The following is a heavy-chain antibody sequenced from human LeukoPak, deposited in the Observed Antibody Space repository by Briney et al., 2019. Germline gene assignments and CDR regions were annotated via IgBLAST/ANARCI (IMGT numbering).Heavy chain of an antibody. V-gene: IGHV3-23*01. J-gene: IGHJ4*02. CDR1: GFTFSSYG. D-gene: IGHD3-16*01. CDR3: AKDRSYAFDY. CDR2: LSGSGAST. Sequence: GGSLRLSCAASGFTFSSYGMTWVRQAPGKGLEWVSALSGSGASTYYADSVKGRFTISRDNSKNTLHLQMNSLRAEDTAVYYCAKDRSYAFDYWGQGTLVTVSS.